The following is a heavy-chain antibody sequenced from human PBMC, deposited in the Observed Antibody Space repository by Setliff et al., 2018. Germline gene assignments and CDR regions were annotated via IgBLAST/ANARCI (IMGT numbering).Heavy chain of an antibody. V-gene: IGHV4-34*01. J-gene: IGHJ4*02. D-gene: IGHD1-1*01. CDR3: ARASPLQPSDY. CDR2: INHSGST. Sequence: SETLSLTCAVYGGSFSGYYWSWIRQPPGKGLEWIGEINHSGSTNYNPSLKSRVTISVDTSKNQFSLKLSSVTAADTAVYYCARASPLQPSDYWGQGTLVTVSS. CDR1: GGSFSGYY.